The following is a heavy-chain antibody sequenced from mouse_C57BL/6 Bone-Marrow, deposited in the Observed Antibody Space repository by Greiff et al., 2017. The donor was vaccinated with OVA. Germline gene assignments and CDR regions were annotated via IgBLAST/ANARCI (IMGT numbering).Heavy chain of an antibody. V-gene: IGHV5-12*01. CDR1: GFTFSDFY. CDR2: ISNGGGST. J-gene: IGHJ4*01. Sequence: VQLVESGGGLVQPGGSLKLSCAASGFTFSDFYMYWIRQTPEQSLEWVAYISNGGGSTYYPDTVKGRFTISRDNAKNTLYLQMSRLKSEDTAMYYCARLDAMYYWGQGTSVTVSA. CDR3: ARLDAMYY.